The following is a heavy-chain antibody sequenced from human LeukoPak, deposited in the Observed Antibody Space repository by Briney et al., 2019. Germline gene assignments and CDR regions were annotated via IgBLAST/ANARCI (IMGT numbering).Heavy chain of an antibody. CDR3: ARANTWIQLFDY. CDR2: IYHSGST. J-gene: IGHJ4*02. CDR1: GGSISSGGYY. Sequence: SETLSLTCTVSGGSISSGGYYWSWIRQPPGKGLEWIGYIYHSGSTNYNPSLKSRVTISVDTSKNQFSLKLNSVTAADTAVYYCARANTWIQLFDYWGQGTLVTVSS. V-gene: IGHV4-61*08. D-gene: IGHD5-18*01.